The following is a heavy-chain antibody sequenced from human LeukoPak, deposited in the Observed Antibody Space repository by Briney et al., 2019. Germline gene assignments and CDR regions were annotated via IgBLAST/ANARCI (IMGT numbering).Heavy chain of an antibody. J-gene: IGHJ6*02. CDR3: ARDPYSSSWYRNYYYGMDV. D-gene: IGHD6-13*01. V-gene: IGHV1-2*02. Sequence: ASVKVSCKASGYTFTDYYMHWVRQAPGQGLEWMGWMNPNSGATNYAQKLQGRVTMTTDTSTSTAYMELRSLRSDDTAVYYCARDPYSSSWYRNYYYGMDVWGQGTTVTVSS. CDR2: MNPNSGAT. CDR1: GYTFTDYY.